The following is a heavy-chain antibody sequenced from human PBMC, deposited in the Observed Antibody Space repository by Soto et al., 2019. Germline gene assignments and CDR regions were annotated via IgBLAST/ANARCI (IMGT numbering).Heavy chain of an antibody. J-gene: IGHJ6*02. D-gene: IGHD3-9*01. CDR1: GYTFTSYG. CDR2: ISAYNGNT. CDR3: ASPYYDILTGPPPSYYYYYYGMDV. V-gene: IGHV1-18*01. Sequence: EASVKVSCKASGYTFTSYGISWVRQAPGQGLEWMGWISAYNGNTNYAQKLQGRVTMTTDTSTSTAYMELRSLRSDDTAVYYCASPYYDILTGPPPSYYYYYYGMDVWGQGTTVTVSS.